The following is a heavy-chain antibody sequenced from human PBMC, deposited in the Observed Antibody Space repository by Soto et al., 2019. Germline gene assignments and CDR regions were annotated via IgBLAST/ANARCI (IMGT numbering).Heavy chain of an antibody. J-gene: IGHJ3*02. D-gene: IGHD1-26*01. CDR1: GYTFSAYT. V-gene: IGHV1-3*01. CDR2: INVGSGNT. Sequence: ASVKVSCKAAGYTFSAYTMNWVRQAPGQSLEWMGWINVGSGNTRYSQNFQGRVSITRDTSASTVYMELTGLKSEDTAMYYCARDTETLGPRGNDALDIWGQGTRVTV. CDR3: ARDTETLGPRGNDALDI.